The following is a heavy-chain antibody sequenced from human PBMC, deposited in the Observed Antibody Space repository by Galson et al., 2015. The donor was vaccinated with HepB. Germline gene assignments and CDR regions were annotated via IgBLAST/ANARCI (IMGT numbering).Heavy chain of an antibody. Sequence: SVKVSCKASGYTFPSYAIHWVRQAPGQGLEWMGWMNPNSGNTGYSQKFQGRVTMTRNTSISTAYMELSSLRSEDTAVYYCARGGRVRFVTVLLESNSSDPGGPRSLGTASS. CDR2: MNPNSGNT. J-gene: IGHJ5*02. D-gene: IGHD3-3*01. CDR1: GYTFPSYA. CDR3: ARGGRVRFVTVLLESNSSDP. V-gene: IGHV1-8*01.